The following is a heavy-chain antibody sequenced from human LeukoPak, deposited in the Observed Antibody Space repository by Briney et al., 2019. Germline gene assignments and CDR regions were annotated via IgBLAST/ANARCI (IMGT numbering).Heavy chain of an antibody. CDR2: ITPNNGGT. CDR3: AREIGGATSFDY. CDR1: GYTFTYYY. J-gene: IGHJ4*02. V-gene: IGHV1-2*06. D-gene: IGHD1-26*01. Sequence: ASVKVSCKASGYTFTYYYMHWVRQAPGQGFEWMGRITPNNGGTNYAQKFQGRVTMTRDTSISTAYMELSRLRSDDTAVYYCAREIGGATSFDYWGQGALVTVSS.